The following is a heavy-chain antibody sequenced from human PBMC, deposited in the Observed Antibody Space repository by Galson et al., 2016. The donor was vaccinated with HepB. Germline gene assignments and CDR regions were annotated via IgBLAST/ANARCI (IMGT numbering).Heavy chain of an antibody. D-gene: IGHD1-14*01. CDR2: IYPGDSDT. CDR3: ARQDRGDFDF. CDR1: GYSFTYFW. V-gene: IGHV5-51*01. Sequence: QSGAEVKKPGESLKISCKGTGYSFTYFWIGWVRQMPGKGLEWMGLIYPGDSDTRYSPSFQGQVTISVDKSSDTAYLQWSSLKASDTAMYYCARQDRGDFDFWGQGTLVTVSS. J-gene: IGHJ4*02.